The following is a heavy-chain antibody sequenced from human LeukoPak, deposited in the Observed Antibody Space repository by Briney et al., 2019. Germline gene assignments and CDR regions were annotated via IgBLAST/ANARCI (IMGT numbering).Heavy chain of an antibody. V-gene: IGHV7-4-1*02. CDR3: ARAFAAAADRSYYYYYMDV. CDR1: GYTFTSYA. CDR2: INTNTGNP. J-gene: IGHJ6*03. D-gene: IGHD6-13*01. Sequence: ASVKVSCKASGYTFTSYAMNWVRQAPGQGLEWMGWINTNTGNPTYAQGFTGRFVFSLDTSVSTAYLQISSLKAEDTAVYYCARAFAAAADRSYYYYYMDVWGKGTTVTVSS.